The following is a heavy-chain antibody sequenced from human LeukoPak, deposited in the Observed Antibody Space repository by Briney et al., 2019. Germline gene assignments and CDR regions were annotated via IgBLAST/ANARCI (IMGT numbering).Heavy chain of an antibody. J-gene: IGHJ4*02. Sequence: PSETLSLTCTVSGGSISSSSYYWGWIRQPPGKGLEWIGSIYYSGSTYYNPSLKSRVTISVDTSKNQFSLKLSSVTAADTAVYYCARRTYYDSSGYYYRDAKSDWGQGTLVTVSS. CDR3: ARRTYYDSSGYYYRDAKSD. V-gene: IGHV4-39*01. D-gene: IGHD3-22*01. CDR1: GGSISSSSYY. CDR2: IYYSGST.